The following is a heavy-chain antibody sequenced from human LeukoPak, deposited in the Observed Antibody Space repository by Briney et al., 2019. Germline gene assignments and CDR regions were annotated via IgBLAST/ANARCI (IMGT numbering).Heavy chain of an antibody. V-gene: IGHV3-23*01. D-gene: IGHD3-10*01. Sequence: GGSLRLSCAASGFTFSSYAMSWVRQAPGKGLEWVSAISGSSGSSYYADSVKGRFTISRDNSKNTLYLQMNSLRAEDTAVYYCAKALLWFGEGFDPWGQGTLVTVSS. CDR2: ISGSSGSS. J-gene: IGHJ5*02. CDR1: GFTFSSYA. CDR3: AKALLWFGEGFDP.